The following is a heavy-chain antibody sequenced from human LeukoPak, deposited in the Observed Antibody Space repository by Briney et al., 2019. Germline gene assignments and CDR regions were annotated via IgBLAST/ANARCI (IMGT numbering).Heavy chain of an antibody. J-gene: IGHJ5*02. CDR3: ARDGPYYDFWSGNYNWFDP. D-gene: IGHD3-3*01. CDR2: ISAYNGNT. CDR1: GYTFTSYG. V-gene: IGHV1-18*01. Sequence: ASEKVSCKASGYTFTSYGISWVRQAPGQGLEWMGWISAYNGNTNYAQKLQGRVTMTTDTSTSTAYMELRSLRSDDTAVYYCARDGPYYDFWSGNYNWFDPWGQGTLVTVSS.